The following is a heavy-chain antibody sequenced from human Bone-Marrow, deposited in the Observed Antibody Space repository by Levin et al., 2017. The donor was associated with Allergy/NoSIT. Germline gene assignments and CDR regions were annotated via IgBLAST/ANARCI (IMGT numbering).Heavy chain of an antibody. CDR2: IRNTGGT. V-gene: IGHV3-53*01. Sequence: GGSLRLSCEASGFSVNSYYMNWVRQAPGRGLEWVSLIRNTGGTEYADSVKGRFTISRDNSKNTVYLQMDTLRVEDTAVYYCAREHYYQMDVWGQGTTVTVSS. J-gene: IGHJ6*02. CDR1: GFSVNSYY. CDR3: AREHYYQMDV.